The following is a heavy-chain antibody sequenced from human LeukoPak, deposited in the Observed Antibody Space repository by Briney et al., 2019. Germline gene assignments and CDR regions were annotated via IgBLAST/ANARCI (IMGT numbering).Heavy chain of an antibody. Sequence: GGSLRLSCAASGFTFSNYNMNWVRQAPGKGLEWVSYISSSGSTIYYADSVKGRFTISRDNAKNSLYLQMNSLRAEDTAVYYCARDRAEHEDYWGQGTLVTVSS. CDR3: ARDRAEHEDY. V-gene: IGHV3-48*04. CDR2: ISSSGSTI. J-gene: IGHJ4*02. CDR1: GFTFSNYN.